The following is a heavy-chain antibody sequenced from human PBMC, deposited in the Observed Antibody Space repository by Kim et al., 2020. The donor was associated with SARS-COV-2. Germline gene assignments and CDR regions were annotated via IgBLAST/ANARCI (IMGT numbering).Heavy chain of an antibody. Sequence: GGSLRLSCAASGFTFVDYAMSWVRQAPGKGLEWVSRISSSSGTICYADSVKGRFTISRDNAKNSLYLQMNSLRAEDTAVYYCAKDGKRWNWHDSGLDFWGQGTPVIVSS. D-gene: IGHD1-1*01. CDR2: ISSSSGTI. CDR1: GFTFVDYA. V-gene: IGHV3-48*04. CDR3: AKDGKRWNWHDSGLDF. J-gene: IGHJ6*02.